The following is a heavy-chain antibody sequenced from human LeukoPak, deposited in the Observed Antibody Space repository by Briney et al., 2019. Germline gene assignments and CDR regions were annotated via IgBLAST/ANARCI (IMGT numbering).Heavy chain of an antibody. D-gene: IGHD3-22*01. Sequence: GGSLRLSCAASGFTFSSYGMHWVRQAPGKGLDWVALISYDGSYKYSSDSVKGRFTISRDNAKNSLYLQMNSLRAEDTAVYYCANYRSYYYDSSGYLKWGQGTLVTVSS. J-gene: IGHJ4*02. CDR3: ANYRSYYYDSSGYLK. V-gene: IGHV3-30*18. CDR2: ISYDGSYK. CDR1: GFTFSSYG.